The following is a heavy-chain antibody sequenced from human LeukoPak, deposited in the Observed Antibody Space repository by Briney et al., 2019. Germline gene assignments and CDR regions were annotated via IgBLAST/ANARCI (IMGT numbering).Heavy chain of an antibody. J-gene: IGHJ6*04. Sequence: PGGSLRLSCAASGFTFSSYGMHWVRQAPGKGLEWVAVIWYDGSNKYYADSVKGRFTISRDNSKNTLYLQMNSLRAEDTAVYCCARCWLAAAPSYYYYYGMDVWGKGTTVTVSS. D-gene: IGHD6-13*01. CDR2: IWYDGSNK. CDR3: ARCWLAAAPSYYYYYGMDV. V-gene: IGHV3-33*01. CDR1: GFTFSSYG.